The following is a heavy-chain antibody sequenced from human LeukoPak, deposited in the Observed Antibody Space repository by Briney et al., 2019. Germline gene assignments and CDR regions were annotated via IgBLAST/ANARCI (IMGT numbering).Heavy chain of an antibody. V-gene: IGHV1-18*04. Sequence: ASVKVSCKASGYTFTSYGISWVRQAPGQGLEWMGWISAYNGNTNYAQKLQGRVTMTTDTSTSTAYMELRSLRSDVTAVYYCASSYYYGSGSYYYYGMDVWGKGTTVTVSS. CDR1: GYTFTSYG. CDR2: ISAYNGNT. D-gene: IGHD3-10*01. CDR3: ASSYYYGSGSYYYYGMDV. J-gene: IGHJ6*04.